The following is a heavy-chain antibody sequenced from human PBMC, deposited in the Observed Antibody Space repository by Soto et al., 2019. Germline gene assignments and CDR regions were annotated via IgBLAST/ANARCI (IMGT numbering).Heavy chain of an antibody. CDR1: GFTFGDYA. Sequence: GGSLRLSCTASGFTFGDYAMSWFRQAPGKGLEWVGFIRSKAYGGTTEYAASVKGRFTISRDDSKSIAYLQMNSLKTEDTAVYYCTRGPPQPRHDGMDVWGQGTTVTVSS. D-gene: IGHD2-2*01. J-gene: IGHJ6*02. V-gene: IGHV3-49*03. CDR2: IRSKAYGGTT. CDR3: TRGPPQPRHDGMDV.